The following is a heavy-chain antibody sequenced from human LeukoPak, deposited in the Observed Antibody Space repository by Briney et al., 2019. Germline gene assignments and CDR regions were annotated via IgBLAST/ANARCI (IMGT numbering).Heavy chain of an antibody. CDR1: GFTFSGFW. Sequence: GGSLRLSCAVSGFTFSGFWMSWSRQAPGKGLEWVASINSDGSEGYYADVVKGRFTISRGNAKNSLYLQINSLRAEDTVVYYCARSSYSSSSSVWGQGTMVTVSS. CDR2: INSDGSEG. D-gene: IGHD6-6*01. J-gene: IGHJ3*01. V-gene: IGHV3-7*03. CDR3: ARSSYSSSSSV.